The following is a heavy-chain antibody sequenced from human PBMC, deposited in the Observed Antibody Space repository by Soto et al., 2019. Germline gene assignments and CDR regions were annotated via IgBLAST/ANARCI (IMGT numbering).Heavy chain of an antibody. V-gene: IGHV4-59*03. CDR1: GGSINSDY. D-gene: IGHD3-3*01. CDR3: VRYYIFWKDVARYFDL. Sequence: SETLSLTCTVSGGSINSDYWGWIRQPPGKGLEWIGYIYFTGNTHYNPSLKSRVTMSVDTSKNQFSLQLSSVAAADTAVYYCVRYYIFWKDVARYFDLGGGAPRVTVP. CDR2: IYFTGNT. J-gene: IGHJ2*01.